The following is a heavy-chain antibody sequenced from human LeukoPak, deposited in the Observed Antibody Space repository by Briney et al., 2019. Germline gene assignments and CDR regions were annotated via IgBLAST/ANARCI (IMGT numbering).Heavy chain of an antibody. CDR2: INHSGST. V-gene: IGHV4-34*01. Sequence: SETLSLTCAVYGGSFSGYYWSWIRQPPGKGLEWIGEINHSGSTNYNPSLKSRVTISVDTSKNQFSLKLSSVTAADTAVYYCARGYITRPLGNCSGGSCYPSPSYFDYWGQGTLVTVSS. CDR1: GGSFSGYY. CDR3: ARGYITRPLGNCSGGSCYPSPSYFDY. J-gene: IGHJ4*02. D-gene: IGHD2-15*01.